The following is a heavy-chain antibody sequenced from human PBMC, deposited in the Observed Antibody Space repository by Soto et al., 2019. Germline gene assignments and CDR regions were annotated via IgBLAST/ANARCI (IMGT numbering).Heavy chain of an antibody. CDR2: TNEGSGNT. D-gene: IGHD3-3*01. CDR3: ARDDRSVSGVVTLDH. J-gene: IGHJ4*02. V-gene: IGHV1-3*01. CDR1: GYSFKNYA. Sequence: ASVKVSCKATGYSFKNYAVHWVRQAPGQRLEWMGFTNEGSGNTRFSQKFQGRISITRDTSASTVYLDLSSLTSEDTAIYYCARDDRSVSGVVTLDHWGPGTLVTVS.